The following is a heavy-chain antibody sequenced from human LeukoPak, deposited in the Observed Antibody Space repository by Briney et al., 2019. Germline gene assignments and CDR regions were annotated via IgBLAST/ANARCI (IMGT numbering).Heavy chain of an antibody. CDR1: GFTFDDYA. D-gene: IGHD6-6*01. V-gene: IGHV3-9*01. J-gene: IGHJ4*02. CDR2: ISWNSAMI. CDR3: AKATYSTSPGYYFDY. Sequence: GGSLRLSCAASGFTFDDYAMHWVRQGPGKGLEWVSGISWNSAMIAYADSVKGRFTISRDNAKNSLYLQMNSLRAEDTAFYYCAKATYSTSPGYYFDYWGQGTLVTVSP.